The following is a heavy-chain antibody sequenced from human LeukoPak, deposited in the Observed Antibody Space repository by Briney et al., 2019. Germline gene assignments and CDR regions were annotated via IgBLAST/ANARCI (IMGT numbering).Heavy chain of an antibody. CDR1: GFTFSSYS. Sequence: GGSLRLSCAASGFTFSSYSMNWVRQAPGKGLEWVSFISTSSSYIHYADSVKGRFTISRDNAKNSPYLQMNSLRAEDTAVYYCARAPKVRLVGVPKGPFDPWGQGTLVTVSS. J-gene: IGHJ5*02. CDR3: ARAPKVRLVGVPKGPFDP. V-gene: IGHV3-21*01. CDR2: ISTSSSYI. D-gene: IGHD1-26*01.